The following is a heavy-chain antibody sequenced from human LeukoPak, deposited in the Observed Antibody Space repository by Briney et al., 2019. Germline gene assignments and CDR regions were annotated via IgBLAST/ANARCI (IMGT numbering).Heavy chain of an antibody. V-gene: IGHV3-23*01. Sequence: GGSLRLSCAASGFTFSSYAMSWVRRAPGKGLEWVSAISGSGGSTYYADSVKGRFTISRDNSKNTLYLQMNSLRAEDTAVYYCAKDGYDSSGQYFDYWGQGTLVTVSS. CDR3: AKDGYDSSGQYFDY. D-gene: IGHD3-22*01. CDR2: ISGSGGST. J-gene: IGHJ4*02. CDR1: GFTFSSYA.